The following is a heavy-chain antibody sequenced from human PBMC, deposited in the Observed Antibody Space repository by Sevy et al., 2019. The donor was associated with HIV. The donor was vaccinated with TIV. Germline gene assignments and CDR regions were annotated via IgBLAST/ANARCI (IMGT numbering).Heavy chain of an antibody. V-gene: IGHV3-30*02. CDR1: GFTFSNFG. J-gene: IGHJ4*02. CDR2: IRYDGSDK. CDR3: AKDLAGPGRRYFDY. Sequence: GGSLRLSCTASGFTFSNFGMHWVRQVPGKRLEWVTFIRYDGSDKYYAASVKGRFTISRDDSKNTLYLQMDSLRAEDTAIYYCAKDLAGPGRRYFDYWGQGTLVTVSS. D-gene: IGHD6-13*01.